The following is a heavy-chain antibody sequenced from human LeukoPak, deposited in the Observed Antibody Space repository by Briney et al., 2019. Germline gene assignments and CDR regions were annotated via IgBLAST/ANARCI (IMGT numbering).Heavy chain of an antibody. Sequence: SETLSLTCTVSGDSISNTYWSWVRQPPGKGLEWVGYISDNGSPDYNPSLKSRVTISVDTSKNQFSLKLSSVTAADTAVYYCARGFWSGYYENWFDPWGQGTLVTVSS. D-gene: IGHD3-3*01. J-gene: IGHJ5*02. V-gene: IGHV4-59*01. CDR3: ARGFWSGYYENWFDP. CDR1: GDSISNTY. CDR2: ISDNGSP.